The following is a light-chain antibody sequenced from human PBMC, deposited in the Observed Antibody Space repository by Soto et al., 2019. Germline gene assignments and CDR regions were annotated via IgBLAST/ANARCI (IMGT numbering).Light chain of an antibody. J-gene: IGLJ3*02. CDR2: GNS. CDR3: QSYDSSLSVV. Sequence: QSVLTQPPSVSGAPGQRVTISCTGSSSNIGAGYDVHWYQQLPGTAPKLIIYGNSNRPSGVPDRFSGSKSGISASLAITGLQAEDEADYYCQSYDSSLSVVFGGGTKLTVL. CDR1: SSNIGAGYD. V-gene: IGLV1-40*01.